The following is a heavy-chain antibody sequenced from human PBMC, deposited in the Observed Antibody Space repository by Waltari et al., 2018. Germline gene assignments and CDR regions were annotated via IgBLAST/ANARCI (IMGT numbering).Heavy chain of an antibody. CDR3: TRGGNYDFWSHRPFVDP. CDR1: GASFSAYY. Sequence: QVQLQQWGAGLLKPSETLSLTCSVSGASFSAYYWGWVRYVPGKGLEWIGQIRHPGNTNYNPSLQSRVAISIDTSRNQFSLRVFSVTAADTGLYFCTRGGNYDFWSHRPFVDPWGQGTQVTVSS. D-gene: IGHD3-3*01. V-gene: IGHV4-34*01. CDR2: IRHPGNT. J-gene: IGHJ5*02.